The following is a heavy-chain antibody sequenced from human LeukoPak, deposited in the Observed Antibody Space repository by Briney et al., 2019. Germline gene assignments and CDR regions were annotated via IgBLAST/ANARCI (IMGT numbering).Heavy chain of an antibody. D-gene: IGHD2-2*01. V-gene: IGHV4-34*01. CDR1: GGSFSGYY. CDR3: AIHIVVVPAAKKKNWFAP. CDR2: INHSGST. J-gene: IGHJ5*02. Sequence: SETLSLTCAVYGGSFSGYYWSWIRQPPGKGLEWLREINHSGSTNYNPPPKSRVTISVDTSKNQFSLKLSSVTAADTAVYYCAIHIVVVPAAKKKNWFAPWGQGTLVTVSA.